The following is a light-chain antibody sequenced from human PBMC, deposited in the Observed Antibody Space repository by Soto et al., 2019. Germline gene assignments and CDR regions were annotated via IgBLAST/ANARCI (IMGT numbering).Light chain of an antibody. J-gene: IGKJ1*01. CDR1: QDISSY. CDR2: SAS. Sequence: DIQLTQSPSFLSASVGDSVTITCRASQDISSYLAWYQQRPGKVPRFLTHSASTLQSGVPSRFSATGSGTTFTLTISSLQPEDIANYYCQQLNRFPRTFGQGTKVEV. CDR3: QQLNRFPRT. V-gene: IGKV1-9*01.